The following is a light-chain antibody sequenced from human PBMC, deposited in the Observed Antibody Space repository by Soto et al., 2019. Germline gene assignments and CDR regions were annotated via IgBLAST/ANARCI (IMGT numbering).Light chain of an antibody. CDR1: SSDVGNNNY. V-gene: IGLV2-14*01. CDR3: SSYTSSSTLVV. Sequence: QSALTQPASVSGSPGQSITISCTGTSSDVGNNNYVSWYQQYPGKAPKLMIYDVSNWPSGISNRFSGSKSGNTASLTISGLQAEDEADYYCSSYTSSSTLVVFGGGTQLTVL. J-gene: IGLJ2*01. CDR2: DVS.